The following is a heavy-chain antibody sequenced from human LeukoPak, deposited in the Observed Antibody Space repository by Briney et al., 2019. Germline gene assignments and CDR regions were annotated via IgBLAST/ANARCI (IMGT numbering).Heavy chain of an antibody. Sequence: PSETPSLTCAVYGGSFSGYYWGWFRQPPGKGLEWIASISHTGTTYYNPSLNGRVTISVDTSKNHFSLKLSSVTAADTAVYYCARGERGSDYWGQGTLITVSS. V-gene: IGHV4-38-2*01. CDR3: ARGERGSDY. CDR2: ISHTGTT. D-gene: IGHD5-24*01. J-gene: IGHJ4*02. CDR1: GGSFSGYY.